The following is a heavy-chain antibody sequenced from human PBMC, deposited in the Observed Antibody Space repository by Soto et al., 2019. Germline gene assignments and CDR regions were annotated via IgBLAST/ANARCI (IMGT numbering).Heavy chain of an antibody. Sequence: SETLSLTCAVYGGSFSGYYWSWIRQPPGKGLEWIGEINHSGSTNYNPSLKSRVTISVDTSKNQFSLKLSSVTAADTAVYYCARKIQLCLRPWGQGTLVTVSS. CDR1: GGSFSGYY. CDR3: ARKIQLCLRP. V-gene: IGHV4-34*01. J-gene: IGHJ5*02. CDR2: INHSGST. D-gene: IGHD5-18*01.